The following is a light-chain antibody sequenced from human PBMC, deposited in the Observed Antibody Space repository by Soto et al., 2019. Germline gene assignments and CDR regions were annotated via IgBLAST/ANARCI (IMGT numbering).Light chain of an antibody. CDR2: SPN. CDR1: SGSVSTSYY. CDR3: VLYMGSGIWV. Sequence: QTVVTQEPSFSVSPGRTVTLTCGLSSGSVSTSYYPSWYQQTPGQAPRTLIYSPNTRSSGVPDRFSGSILGNKAALTITGAQADDESDYYCVLYMGSGIWVFGGGTKVTVL. V-gene: IGLV8-61*01. J-gene: IGLJ3*02.